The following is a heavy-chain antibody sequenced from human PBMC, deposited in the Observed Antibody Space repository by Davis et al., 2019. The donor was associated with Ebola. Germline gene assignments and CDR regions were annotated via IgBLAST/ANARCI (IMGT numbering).Heavy chain of an antibody. V-gene: IGHV4-34*01. Sequence: SETLSLTCTASGGSISNYYWSWIRQPPGKGLEWIGEINHSGSTNYNPSLKSRVTISVDTSKNQFSLKLSSVTAADTAVYYCARIAVAGTVPFDYWGQGTLVTVSS. J-gene: IGHJ4*02. D-gene: IGHD6-19*01. CDR1: GGSISNYY. CDR3: ARIAVAGTVPFDY. CDR2: INHSGST.